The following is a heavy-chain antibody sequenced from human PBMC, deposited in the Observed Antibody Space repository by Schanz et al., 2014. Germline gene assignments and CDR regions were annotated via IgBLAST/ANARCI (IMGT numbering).Heavy chain of an antibody. Sequence: QVQLVQSGPEVKKPGASMKISCKAFGYYFGGFGISWVRQAPGQGFEWMGWIGAFQGNTKYAQKFQDRVTLTSDTSARTAYMELRSLRPDDTAVYYCLRANPTQHVVLPDALRYWGQGTLVSVSS. D-gene: IGHD2-2*01. V-gene: IGHV1-18*01. CDR1: GYYFGGFG. CDR3: LRANPTQHVVLPDALRY. CDR2: IGAFQGNT. J-gene: IGHJ4*02.